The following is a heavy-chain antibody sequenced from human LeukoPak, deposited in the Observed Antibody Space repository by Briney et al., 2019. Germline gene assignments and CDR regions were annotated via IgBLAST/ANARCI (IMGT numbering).Heavy chain of an antibody. CDR2: INHSGST. J-gene: IGHJ3*02. CDR1: GGSFSGYY. CDR3: ARKGVTTTASGAFDI. V-gene: IGHV4-34*01. D-gene: IGHD4-17*01. Sequence: SETLSLTCAVYGGSFSGYYWSWIRQPPGKGLEWIGEINHSGSTNYNPSLKSRVTISVDTSKNQFSLKLSSVTAADTAVYYCARKGVTTTASGAFDIWRQGTMVTDSS.